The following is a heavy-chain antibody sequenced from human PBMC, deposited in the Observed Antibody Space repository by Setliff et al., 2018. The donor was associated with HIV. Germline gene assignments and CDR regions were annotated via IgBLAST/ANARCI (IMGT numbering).Heavy chain of an antibody. V-gene: IGHV4-31*03. CDR1: GGSIGSGAYY. CDR2: IQNSGST. Sequence: SETLSLTCSVSGGSIGSGAYYWSWLRQHPGKGLEWIGYIQNSGSTYYNPSLKSRVTISVDTSTTQFSLKLSSVTAADTAVYYCARGPDFWSGYSYFDYWGQGTLVTVSS. CDR3: ARGPDFWSGYSYFDY. D-gene: IGHD3-3*01. J-gene: IGHJ4*02.